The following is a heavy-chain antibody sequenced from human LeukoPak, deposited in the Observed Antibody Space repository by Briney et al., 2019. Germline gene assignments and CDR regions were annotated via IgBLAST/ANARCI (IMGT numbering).Heavy chain of an antibody. CDR1: GYTFYNYG. D-gene: IGHD3-3*01. CDR2: ISGYNRNT. V-gene: IGHV1-18*01. J-gene: IGHJ4*02. Sequence: GASVKVSRKASGYTFYNYGISWVRQAPGQGLEWMGWISGYNRNTKYAQRLQGRVIMTTDTSTSTVYMELRSLRSDDTAIYYCARDGLRSEWSYFDYWGQGTLVTVSS. CDR3: ARDGLRSEWSYFDY.